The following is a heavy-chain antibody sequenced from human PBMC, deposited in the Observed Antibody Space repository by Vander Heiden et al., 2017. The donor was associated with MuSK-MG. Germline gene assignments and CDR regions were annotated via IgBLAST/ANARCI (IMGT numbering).Heavy chain of an antibody. V-gene: IGHV3-21*03. CDR1: GFTFSSYS. Sequence: EVQLVESGGGLVKPGGSLRLSCAASGFTFSSYSMNWVRQAPGKGLEWVSSISSSSSYIYYADSVKGRFTISRDNAKNSLYLQMNSLRAEDTAVYYCAREEYDSSGRETYYFDYWGQGTLVTVSS. D-gene: IGHD3-22*01. CDR2: ISSSSSYI. CDR3: AREEYDSSGRETYYFDY. J-gene: IGHJ4*02.